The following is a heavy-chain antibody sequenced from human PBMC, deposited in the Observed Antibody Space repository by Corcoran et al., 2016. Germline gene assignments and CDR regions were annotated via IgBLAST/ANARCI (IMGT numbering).Heavy chain of an antibody. V-gene: IGHV1-18*01. CDR3: ARDHRYCSSTSCLGWFDP. D-gene: IGHD2-2*01. J-gene: IGHJ5*02. Sequence: QVQLVQSGAEVKKPGASVKVSCKASGYTFTSYGISWVRQAPGQGLEWMGWISAYNGNTNYAQKLQGRVTMTTDTSTRTAYMELRSLRSDDTAGYYCARDHRYCSSTSCLGWFDPWGQGTLVTVSS. CDR2: ISAYNGNT. CDR1: GYTFTSYG.